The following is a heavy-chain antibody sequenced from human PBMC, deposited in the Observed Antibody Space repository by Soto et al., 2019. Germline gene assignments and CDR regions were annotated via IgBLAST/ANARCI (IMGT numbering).Heavy chain of an antibody. V-gene: IGHV3-7*01. CDR1: GFTFSSYW. D-gene: IGHD4-4*01. CDR3: AREIYSNYVHALYYYYGMDV. Sequence: EVQLVESGGGLVQPGGSLRLSCAASGFTFSSYWMSWVRQAPGKGLEWVANIKQDGSEKYYVDSVKGRFTISRDNAKNSMYLQMNSLRAEDTAVYYCAREIYSNYVHALYYYYGMDVWGQGTTVTVSS. J-gene: IGHJ6*02. CDR2: IKQDGSEK.